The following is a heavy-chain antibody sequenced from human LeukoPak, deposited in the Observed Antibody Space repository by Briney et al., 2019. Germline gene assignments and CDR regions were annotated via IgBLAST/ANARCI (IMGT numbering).Heavy chain of an antibody. CDR3: AKDRYTSSWNYFDS. J-gene: IGHJ4*01. V-gene: IGHV3-9*03. CDR1: GFTFDDYA. Sequence: GGSLRLSCAASGFTFDDYAMHWVRQAPGKGLEWVSGISWNSDIIDYADSVKGRFTISRDNAKNSLYLQMNSLRAEDMALYFCAKDRYTSSWNYFDSWGHGTLVTVSS. D-gene: IGHD6-13*01. CDR2: ISWNSDII.